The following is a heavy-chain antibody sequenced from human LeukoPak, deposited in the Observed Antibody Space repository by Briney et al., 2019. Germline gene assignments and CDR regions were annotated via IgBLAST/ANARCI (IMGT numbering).Heavy chain of an antibody. CDR2: IYPGDSDT. CDR3: ARQAPGYCSSTSCLDAFDI. D-gene: IGHD2-2*01. J-gene: IGHJ3*02. V-gene: IGHV5-51*01. Sequence: GESLKISRKGSGYSFTSYWIGWVRQMPGKGLEWMGIIYPGDSDTRYSPSFQGQVTISADKSISTAYLQWSSLKASDTAMYYCARQAPGYCSSTSCLDAFDIWGQGTMVTVSS. CDR1: GYSFTSYW.